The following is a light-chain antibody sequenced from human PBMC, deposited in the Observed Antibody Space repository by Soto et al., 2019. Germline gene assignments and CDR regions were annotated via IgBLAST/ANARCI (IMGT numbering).Light chain of an antibody. Sequence: EIVLTQSPGTLSLSPGERSTLSCRASQSIRNFLAWYQQKPGQAPRLXXYDASNRASGIPPRFSGSGSGTDFTLTISSLEPEDFAVYYCQQRSNWPPITFGQGTRLEIK. J-gene: IGKJ5*01. CDR1: QSIRNF. CDR3: QQRSNWPPIT. V-gene: IGKV3-11*01. CDR2: DAS.